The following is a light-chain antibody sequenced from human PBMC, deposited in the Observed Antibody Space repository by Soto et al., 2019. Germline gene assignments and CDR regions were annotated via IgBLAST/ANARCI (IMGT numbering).Light chain of an antibody. CDR1: QAVTNSF. CDR2: GIS. V-gene: IGKV3-20*01. Sequence: ENVLTQSPGTLSLSPGERATLSCRASQAVTNSFFAWYLQKPGQAPRLLIYGISSRATGISDRFSGSGSGTDFTLTISRLEPEDFGTYYCQQSYSTPHFTFGPGTKVEIK. CDR3: QQSYSTPHFT. J-gene: IGKJ3*01.